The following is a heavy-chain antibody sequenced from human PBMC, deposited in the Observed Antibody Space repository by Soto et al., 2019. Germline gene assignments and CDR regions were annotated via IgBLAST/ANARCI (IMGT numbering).Heavy chain of an antibody. CDR2: IYYSGST. J-gene: IGHJ6*02. V-gene: IGHV4-31*03. CDR1: GGSISSGGYY. D-gene: IGHD5-18*01. CDR3: ARDRGYSQDYYYGMDV. Sequence: QVQLQESGPGLVKPSQTLSLTCTVSGGSISSGGYYWSWIRQHPGKGLVWIGYIYYSGSTYYNPSLKSRVTISVDTSKNQFSLKLSSVTAADTAVYYCARDRGYSQDYYYGMDVWGQGTTVTVSS.